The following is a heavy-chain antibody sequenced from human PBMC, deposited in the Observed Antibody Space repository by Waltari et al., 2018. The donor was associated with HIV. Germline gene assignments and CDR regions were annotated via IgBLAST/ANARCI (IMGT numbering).Heavy chain of an antibody. V-gene: IGHV3-74*02. CDR3: ARGKDCGGGTCDGYHYYGMDV. D-gene: IGHD2-15*01. Sequence: EVQLVESGGGLVQPGGSLGLSCAASGFTFTTSWVHWFRHAPGKGLVWVSRINPDGTDTRYADSVKGRFTISRDNAKNTVYLQVNSLRGEDTSVYYCARGKDCGGGTCDGYHYYGMDVWGQGTTVTVSS. CDR1: GFTFTTSW. J-gene: IGHJ6*02. CDR2: INPDGTDT.